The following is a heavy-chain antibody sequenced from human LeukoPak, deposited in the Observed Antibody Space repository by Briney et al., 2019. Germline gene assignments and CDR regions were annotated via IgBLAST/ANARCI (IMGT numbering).Heavy chain of an antibody. V-gene: IGHV4-34*01. CDR2: IHPSGST. J-gene: IGHJ4*02. CDR1: GGSFSAYY. D-gene: IGHD5-24*01. CDR3: ARGTDAYKTGNY. Sequence: SETLSLTCAVYGGSFSAYYWSWIRQPPGKGLEWIGEIHPSGSTNYNPSLESRITISPDTLKNQFSLNMRSVTAADTAVYFCARGTDAYKTGNYWGQGTLVTVSS.